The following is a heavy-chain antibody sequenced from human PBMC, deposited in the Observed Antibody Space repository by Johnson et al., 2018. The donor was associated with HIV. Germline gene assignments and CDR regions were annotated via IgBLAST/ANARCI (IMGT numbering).Heavy chain of an antibody. CDR2: ISYDGSNK. V-gene: IGHV3-30*04. Sequence: QVQLVESGGGVVQPGRSLRLSCAASGFTFSNFAMHWVRQAPGKGLEWVVVISYDGSNKYFADSVKGRFTISRDNSKNSLYLQMNSLRAEDTAVYYCARSGAASIAARGDAFDIWGQGTMVTVSS. J-gene: IGHJ3*02. CDR3: ARSGAASIAARGDAFDI. CDR1: GFTFSNFA. D-gene: IGHD6-6*01.